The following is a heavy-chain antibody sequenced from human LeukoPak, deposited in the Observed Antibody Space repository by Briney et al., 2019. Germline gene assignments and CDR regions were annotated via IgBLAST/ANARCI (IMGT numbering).Heavy chain of an antibody. Sequence: GGSLRLSCAASGFTFSDYAMHWVRQAPGKGLEWVANIKQDGSKKSYVDSVKGRFTISRDNAKNSLYLQMNSLRAEDTAIYYCTRVGYIDEGIDYWGQGTLVTVSS. D-gene: IGHD5-24*01. CDR2: IKQDGSKK. CDR3: TRVGYIDEGIDY. CDR1: GFTFSDYA. V-gene: IGHV3-7*04. J-gene: IGHJ4*02.